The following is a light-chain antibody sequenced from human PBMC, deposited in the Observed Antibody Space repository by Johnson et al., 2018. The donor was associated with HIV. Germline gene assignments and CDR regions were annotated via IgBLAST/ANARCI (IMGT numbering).Light chain of an antibody. J-gene: IGLJ1*01. CDR1: SSNIGNNY. Sequence: HSVLTQPPSVSAAPGQKVTISCSGSSSNIGNNYVSWYQQLPGTAPKLLIYDNNKRPPGIPDRFSASKSGTSATLGITGLQTGDEADYYCGTWDSSLSAGGYVFGTGTKVTVL. V-gene: IGLV1-51*01. CDR3: GTWDSSLSAGGYV. CDR2: DNN.